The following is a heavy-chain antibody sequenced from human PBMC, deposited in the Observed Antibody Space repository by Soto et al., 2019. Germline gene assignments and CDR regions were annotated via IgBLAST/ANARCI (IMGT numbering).Heavy chain of an antibody. J-gene: IGHJ4*02. Sequence: PGGSLRLSCAASGFTFSTSGMSWVRQAPGKGLEWVSSLSSGGGSTYYADSVKGRFTISRDNSRNTLYLQMNSLRAEDTAVYYCAKAVGVSSFDHWGQGTLVTVSS. CDR3: AKAVGVSSFDH. D-gene: IGHD1-26*01. CDR1: GFTFSTSG. CDR2: LSSGGGST. V-gene: IGHV3-23*01.